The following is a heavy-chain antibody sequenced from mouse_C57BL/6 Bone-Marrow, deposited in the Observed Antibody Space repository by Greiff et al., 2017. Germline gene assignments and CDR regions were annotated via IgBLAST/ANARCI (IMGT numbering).Heavy chain of an antibody. CDR3: ASSSGSTMVPTSAMDY. V-gene: IGHV1-72*01. CDR1: GYTFTSYW. J-gene: IGHJ4*01. CDR2: IDPNSGGT. D-gene: IGHD2-2*01. Sequence: QVQLQQPGAELVKPGASVKLSCKASGYTFTSYWMHWVKQRPGRGLEWIGRIDPNSGGTKYNEKFKSKATLTVDKPSSTAYMQLSSLPSEESAVXDCASSSGSTMVPTSAMDYGGKGTSVTVSS.